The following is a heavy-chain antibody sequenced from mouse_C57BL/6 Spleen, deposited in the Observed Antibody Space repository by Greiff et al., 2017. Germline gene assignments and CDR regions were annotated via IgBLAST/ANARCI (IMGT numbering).Heavy chain of an antibody. J-gene: IGHJ1*03. CDR2: IYPGDGDT. V-gene: IGHV1-80*01. CDR3: ARVRFSYCGSSGYFDV. Sequence: QVQLQQSGAELVKPGASVKISCKASGYAFSSYWMNWVKQRPGQGLEWIGQIYPGDGDTNYNGKFKGKDTLTADTSSSTAYMQLSSLTSEDSAIYFCARVRFSYCGSSGYFDVWGTGTTVTVSS. CDR1: GYAFSSYW. D-gene: IGHD1-1*01.